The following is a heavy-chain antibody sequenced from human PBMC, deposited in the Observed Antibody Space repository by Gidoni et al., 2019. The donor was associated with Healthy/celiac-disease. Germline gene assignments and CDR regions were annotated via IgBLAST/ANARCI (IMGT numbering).Heavy chain of an antibody. Sequence: QVQLVQSGAEVKKPGASVKVSCKASGYTFTSYGISWVRQAPGQGLEWMGWISAYNGNTNYAQKLQGRVTMTTDTSTSTAYMELRSLRSDDTAVYYCARDEGVGFPWSGYLSRPNAFDIWGQGTMVTVSS. J-gene: IGHJ3*02. CDR1: GYTFTSYG. D-gene: IGHD3-3*01. CDR2: ISAYNGNT. V-gene: IGHV1-18*01. CDR3: ARDEGVGFPWSGYLSRPNAFDI.